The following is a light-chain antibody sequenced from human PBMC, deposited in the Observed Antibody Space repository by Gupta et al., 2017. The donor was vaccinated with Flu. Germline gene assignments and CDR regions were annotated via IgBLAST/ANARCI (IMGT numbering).Light chain of an antibody. CDR2: AAS. CDR1: QTVSNY. Sequence: DMQMTQSPSSLSTSVGDRVTITCRASQTVSNYLNWYQQKPGKAPKLLIYAASSLQSGVPSRFSGSGSGTDFTLTISSLQPEDFATYYCQQGYSAPPTFGGGTKVEI. J-gene: IGKJ4*01. CDR3: QQGYSAPPT. V-gene: IGKV1-39*01.